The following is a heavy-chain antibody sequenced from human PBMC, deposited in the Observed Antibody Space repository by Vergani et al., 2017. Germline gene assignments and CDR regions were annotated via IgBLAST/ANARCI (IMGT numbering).Heavy chain of an antibody. Sequence: QVQLVESGGGVVQPGRSLRLSCAASGFTFSSYGMHWVRQAPGKGLEWVAVIWYDGSNKYYADSVKGRFTISRDNSKNTLYLQMNSLRAEDTAVYYCAREDRLYCSSTSCYYYYYYYYMDVWGKGTTVTVSS. CDR2: IWYDGSNK. V-gene: IGHV3-33*01. CDR1: GFTFSSYG. J-gene: IGHJ6*03. D-gene: IGHD2-2*01. CDR3: AREDRLYCSSTSCYYYYYYYYMDV.